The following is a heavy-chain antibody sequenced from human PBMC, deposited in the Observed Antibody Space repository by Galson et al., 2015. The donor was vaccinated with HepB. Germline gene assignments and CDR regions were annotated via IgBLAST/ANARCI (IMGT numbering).Heavy chain of an antibody. CDR2: INPSGGST. J-gene: IGHJ6*02. CDR1: GYTFTSYY. CDR3: ARDLYGSGSYSDYYGMDV. D-gene: IGHD3-10*01. V-gene: IGHV1-46*01. Sequence: SVKVSCKASGYTFTSYYMHWVRQAPGQGLEWMGIINPSGGSTSYAQKFQGRVTMTRDTSTSTVYMELSSLRSEDTAVYYCARDLYGSGSYSDYYGMDVWGQGTTVTVSS.